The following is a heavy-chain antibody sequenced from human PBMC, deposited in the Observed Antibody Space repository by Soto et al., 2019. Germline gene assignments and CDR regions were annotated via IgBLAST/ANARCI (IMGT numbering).Heavy chain of an antibody. J-gene: IGHJ4*02. V-gene: IGHV3-64D*08. Sequence: GGSLRLSCSASGFTFSSYAMHWVRQAPGKGLEYVSAISSNGGSTYYADSVKGRFTISRDNSKNTLYLQMSSLRAEDTAVYYCVKATYYDILTGYEDPDYWGQGTLVTVSS. CDR1: GFTFSSYA. CDR2: ISSNGGST. D-gene: IGHD3-9*01. CDR3: VKATYYDILTGYEDPDY.